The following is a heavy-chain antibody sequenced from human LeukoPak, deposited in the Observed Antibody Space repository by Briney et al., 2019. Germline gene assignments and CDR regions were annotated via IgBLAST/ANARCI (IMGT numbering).Heavy chain of an antibody. CDR3: ARVRSSTEYSSSSSQDAFDI. D-gene: IGHD6-6*01. CDR1: GGSFSGYY. V-gene: IGHV4-34*01. J-gene: IGHJ3*02. CDR2: INHSGST. Sequence: SETLSLTCAVYGGSFSGYYWTWIRQPPGKGLEWIGEINHSGSTNYNPSLKSRVTISVDTSKNQFSLKLSSVTAADTAVYYCARVRSSTEYSSSSSQDAFDIWGQGTIVTVSS.